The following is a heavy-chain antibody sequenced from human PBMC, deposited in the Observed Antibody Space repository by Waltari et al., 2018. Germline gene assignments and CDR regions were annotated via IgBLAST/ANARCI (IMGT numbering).Heavy chain of an antibody. CDR1: GFTFSSYA. J-gene: IGHJ4*02. V-gene: IGHV3-23*01. CDR3: ARDRPYSGSYLEGGFFDY. Sequence: EVQLLESGGGLVQPGGSLRLSCAASGFTFSSYAMSWVRQAPGKGLEWVSAISGSGGSTYYADSVKGRFTISRDNSKNTLYLQMNSLRAEDTAVYYCARDRPYSGSYLEGGFFDYWGQGTLVTVSS. D-gene: IGHD1-26*01. CDR2: ISGSGGST.